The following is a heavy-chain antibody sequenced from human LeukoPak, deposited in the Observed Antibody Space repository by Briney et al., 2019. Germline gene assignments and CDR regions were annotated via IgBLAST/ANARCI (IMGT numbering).Heavy chain of an antibody. CDR3: AREIIVVVTAIRDSFDI. J-gene: IGHJ3*02. Sequence: GGSLRLSCAASGFTFSSYSMNWVRQAPGKGLEWVSSISSSSSTIYYADSVKGRFTISRDNAKNSLYLQMNSLKDEDTAVYYCAREIIVVVTAIRDSFDIWGQGTMVTGFS. D-gene: IGHD2-21*02. CDR1: GFTFSSYS. CDR2: ISSSSSTI. V-gene: IGHV3-48*02.